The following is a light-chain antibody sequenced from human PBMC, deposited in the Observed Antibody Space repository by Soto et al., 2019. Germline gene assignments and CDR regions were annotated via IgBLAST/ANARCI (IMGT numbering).Light chain of an antibody. V-gene: IGLV2-23*01. CDR1: SSDVGSYNL. J-gene: IGLJ1*01. Sequence: QSALTQPASVSGSPGQSITISCTGTSSDVGSYNLVSWYQQHPGKAPKLMIYEGSKRPSGVSNRFSGSKSDNTASLRISGLQAEDEADYYCSSYAGGTTLNVFGTGTKVTVL. CDR2: EGS. CDR3: SSYAGGTTLNV.